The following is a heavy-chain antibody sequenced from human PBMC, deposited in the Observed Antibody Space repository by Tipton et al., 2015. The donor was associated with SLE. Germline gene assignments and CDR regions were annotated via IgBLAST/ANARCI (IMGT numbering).Heavy chain of an antibody. D-gene: IGHD6-13*01. CDR3: ARGSSSSWYEIDY. CDR1: GYTFTSYY. CDR2: INPSGGST. Sequence: QSGPEVKKPGASVKVSCKASGYTFTSYYMHWVRQAPGQGLEWMGIINPSGGSTSYAQKFQGRVTITADESTSTAYMELSSLRSEDTAVYYCARGSSSSWYEIDYWGQGTLVTVSS. V-gene: IGHV1-46*01. J-gene: IGHJ4*02.